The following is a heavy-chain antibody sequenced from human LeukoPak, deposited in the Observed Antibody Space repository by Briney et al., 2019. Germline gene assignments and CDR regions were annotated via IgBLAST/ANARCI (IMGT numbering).Heavy chain of an antibody. V-gene: IGHV5-51*01. Sequence: GESLKISCEGSGYRFTTYWIAWVRQMPGKGLEWMGIIYPDDSDTRYSPSFQGQVTISADKSISTAYLQWSSLKASDTAMYYRARRNYYDGSGFDSWGQGTLVTVSS. CDR1: GYRFTTYW. D-gene: IGHD3-22*01. CDR2: IYPDDSDT. J-gene: IGHJ4*02. CDR3: ARRNYYDGSGFDS.